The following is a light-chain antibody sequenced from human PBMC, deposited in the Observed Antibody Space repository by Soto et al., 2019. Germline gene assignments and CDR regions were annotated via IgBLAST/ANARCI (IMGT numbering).Light chain of an antibody. CDR2: WAS. V-gene: IGKV4-1*01. CDR1: RSILSSSTNNKY. J-gene: IGKJ1*01. CDR3: QQYYSTPWT. Sequence: DIVMPHSPYSLAVAMAEMATLSWNSGRSILSSSTNNKYLAWYRQKPRRXPXLXXYWASTRENGAPDRCSGSGSGTDFTRTISSLQAEDVAVYYGQQYYSTPWTFGQGTKVDIK.